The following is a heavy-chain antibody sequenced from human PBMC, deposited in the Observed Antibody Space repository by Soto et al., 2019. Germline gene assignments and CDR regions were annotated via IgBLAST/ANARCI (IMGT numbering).Heavy chain of an antibody. J-gene: IGHJ5*02. Sequence: GESLKISCQASGYNFATYWNAWVRQMPGQGLEYTGIIYPGNSDARYSPSFQGQVTFSADKSISTAYLHWSSLKASDTAMYYCARHGFYGDYASNYFDPWGQGTLVTVSS. V-gene: IGHV5-51*01. CDR3: ARHGFYGDYASNYFDP. CDR1: GYNFATYW. D-gene: IGHD4-17*01. CDR2: IYPGNSDA.